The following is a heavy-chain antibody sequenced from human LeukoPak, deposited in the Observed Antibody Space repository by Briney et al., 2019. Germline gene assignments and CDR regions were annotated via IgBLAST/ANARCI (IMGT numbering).Heavy chain of an antibody. D-gene: IGHD5-24*01. Sequence: GGSLRLSCAASGFTFSSYGMHWVRQAPGKGLEWVAFIRYDGSNKYYADSVKGRFTISRDNSKNTLYPQMNSLRAEDTAVYYCARPLQSAVHYWGQGTLVTVSS. CDR1: GFTFSSYG. CDR3: ARPLQSAVHY. V-gene: IGHV3-30*02. CDR2: IRYDGSNK. J-gene: IGHJ4*02.